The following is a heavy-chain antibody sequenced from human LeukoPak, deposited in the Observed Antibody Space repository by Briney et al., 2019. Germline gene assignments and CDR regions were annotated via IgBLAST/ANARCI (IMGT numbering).Heavy chain of an antibody. Sequence: GGSLRLSCAASGFTVSSNYMSWVRQAPGKGLEWVSVIYSGGSTYYADSVKGRFTISRDNSKNTLYLQMNSLRAEDTAVYYCAGNRVVTAMDYYYGMDVWGQGTSVTVSS. CDR2: IYSGGST. J-gene: IGHJ6*02. D-gene: IGHD2-21*02. CDR1: GFTVSSNY. CDR3: AGNRVVTAMDYYYGMDV. V-gene: IGHV3-53*01.